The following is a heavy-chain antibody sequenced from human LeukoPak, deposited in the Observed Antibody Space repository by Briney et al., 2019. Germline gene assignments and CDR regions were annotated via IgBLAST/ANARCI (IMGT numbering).Heavy chain of an antibody. CDR3: ARDLVVVPAANTPFDP. V-gene: IGHV3-21*01. CDR2: ISSSSSYI. D-gene: IGHD2-2*01. CDR1: GFTFSSYS. Sequence: GGSLRLSCAASGFTFSSYSMNWVRQAPGKGLEWVSSISSSSSYIYYADSVKGRFTISRDDAKNSLYLQMNSLRAEDTAVYYCARDLVVVPAANTPFDPWGQGTLVTVSS. J-gene: IGHJ5*02.